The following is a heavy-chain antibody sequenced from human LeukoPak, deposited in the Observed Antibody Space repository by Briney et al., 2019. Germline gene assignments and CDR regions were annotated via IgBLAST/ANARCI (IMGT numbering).Heavy chain of an antibody. V-gene: IGHV4-59*01. CDR3: ARETYPSGWFDP. CDR2: IYYIGST. J-gene: IGHJ5*02. Sequence: SETLSLTCTVSGGSISIYYWSWIRQPPGKGLEWIGYIYYIGSTNYNPSLKSRVTISVGTSKNQFSLKLRSVTAADTAVYYCARETYPSGWFDPWGQGTLSPSPQ. CDR1: GGSISIYY. D-gene: IGHD2-21*01.